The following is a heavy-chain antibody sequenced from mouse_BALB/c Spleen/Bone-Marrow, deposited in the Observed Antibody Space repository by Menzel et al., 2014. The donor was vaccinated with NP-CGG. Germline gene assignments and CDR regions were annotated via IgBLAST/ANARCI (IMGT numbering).Heavy chain of an antibody. V-gene: IGHV4-1*02. CDR1: GFDFSRFW. CDR2: INPDSSTI. D-gene: IGHD1-1*01. Sequence: EVKLVESGGGLVQPGGSLKLSCAASGFDFSRFWMSWVRQAPGKGLEWIGEINPDSSTINYTPSLKDKFIISRDNAKNTLYLQMSKVKSEGTALYCCARHNYYGNLFVWGAGTTVTVSS. CDR3: ARHNYYGNLFV. J-gene: IGHJ1*01.